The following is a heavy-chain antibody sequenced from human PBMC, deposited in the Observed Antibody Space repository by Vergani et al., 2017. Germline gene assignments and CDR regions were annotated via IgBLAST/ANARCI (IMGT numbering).Heavy chain of an antibody. D-gene: IGHD2-2*01. V-gene: IGHV4-59*01. Sequence: QVQLQESGPGLVKPSETLSLTCTVSGSSISSYYWSWIRQPPGKGLEWIGYIYYSGSTNYNPSLKSRVTISVDTSKNQFSLKLSSVTAADTAVYYCARGPAVPAARWFDPWGQGTLVTVSS. CDR2: IYYSGST. J-gene: IGHJ5*02. CDR1: GSSISSYY. CDR3: ARGPAVPAARWFDP.